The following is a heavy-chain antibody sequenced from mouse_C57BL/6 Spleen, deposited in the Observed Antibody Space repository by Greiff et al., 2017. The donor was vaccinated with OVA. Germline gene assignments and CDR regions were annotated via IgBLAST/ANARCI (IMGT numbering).Heavy chain of an antibody. D-gene: IGHD1-1*01. Sequence: QVQLQQSGAELVRPGASVTLSCKASGYTFTDYEMHWVKQTPVHGLEWIGAIDPETGGTAYNQKFKGKAILTADESSSTAYMELRSLTSEDSAVYYCTRRGAKYFDVWGTGTTVTVSS. CDR3: TRRGAKYFDV. CDR1: GYTFTDYE. V-gene: IGHV1-15*01. J-gene: IGHJ1*03. CDR2: IDPETGGT.